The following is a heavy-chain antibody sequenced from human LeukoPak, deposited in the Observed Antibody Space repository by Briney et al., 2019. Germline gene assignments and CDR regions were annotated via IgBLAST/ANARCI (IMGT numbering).Heavy chain of an antibody. J-gene: IGHJ3*02. CDR3: ARASAYCGGDCYYNAFDI. D-gene: IGHD2-21*02. V-gene: IGHV4-59*01. CDR2: IYYSGST. Sequence: SETLSLTCTASGGSISSYYWSWIRQPPGKGLEWIGYIYYSGSTNYNPSLKSRVTTSVDTSKNQFSLKLSSVTAADTAVYYCARASAYCGGDCYYNAFDIWGQGTMVTVSS. CDR1: GGSISSYY.